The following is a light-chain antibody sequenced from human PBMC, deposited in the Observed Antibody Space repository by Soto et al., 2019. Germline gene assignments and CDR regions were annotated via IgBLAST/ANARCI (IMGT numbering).Light chain of an antibody. V-gene: IGKV1-5*03. J-gene: IGKJ4*01. Sequence: DIQLTQSPSTLSASVGDRVTLTCRASQTISDWLGWYQQKPGKVPKLLIYKASSLQSGVPSRFSGSGSGTEFTLTISSLQPDDFATYYCQQYDSYPLTFGGGTKVEF. CDR2: KAS. CDR3: QQYDSYPLT. CDR1: QTISDW.